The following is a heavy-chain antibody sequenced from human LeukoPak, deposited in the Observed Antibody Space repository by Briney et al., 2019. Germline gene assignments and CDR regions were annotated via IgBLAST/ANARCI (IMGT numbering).Heavy chain of an antibody. Sequence: PGGSLRLSCAASGFTVSSNYMSWVRQAPGKGLEWVSVIYSGGSTYYADSVKGRFTISRDNSKNTLYLQMNSLRAEDTAVYYCARGLYYYDSSGYPEDYWGQGTLVTVSS. J-gene: IGHJ4*02. V-gene: IGHV3-53*01. CDR2: IYSGGST. D-gene: IGHD3-22*01. CDR3: ARGLYYYDSSGYPEDY. CDR1: GFTVSSNY.